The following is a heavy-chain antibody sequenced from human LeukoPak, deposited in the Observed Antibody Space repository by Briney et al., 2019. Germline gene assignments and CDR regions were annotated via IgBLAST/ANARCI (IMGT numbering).Heavy chain of an antibody. CDR2: ISYDGSNK. D-gene: IGHD2-2*01. Sequence: GGSLRLSCAASGFTFSSYWMSWVRQAPGKGLEWVAVISYDGSNKYYADSVKGRFTISRDNSKNTLYLQMNSLRAEDTAVYYCARYGCSSTSCKGVFDYWGQGTLVTVSS. J-gene: IGHJ4*02. V-gene: IGHV3-30-3*01. CDR3: ARYGCSSTSCKGVFDY. CDR1: GFTFSSYW.